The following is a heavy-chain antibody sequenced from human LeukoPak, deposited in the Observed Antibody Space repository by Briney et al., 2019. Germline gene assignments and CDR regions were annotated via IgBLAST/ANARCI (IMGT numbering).Heavy chain of an antibody. CDR3: ARDIMGDNWNYFDY. Sequence: ASVKVSCKASGYTFTSYAMHWVRQAPGQRLEWMGWINAGNGNTKYSQKFQGRVTITRDTSASTAYMELSSLRSEDTAVYYCARDIMGDNWNYFDYWGQGTLVTVSS. D-gene: IGHD1-20*01. CDR2: INAGNGNT. CDR1: GYTFTSYA. V-gene: IGHV1-3*01. J-gene: IGHJ4*02.